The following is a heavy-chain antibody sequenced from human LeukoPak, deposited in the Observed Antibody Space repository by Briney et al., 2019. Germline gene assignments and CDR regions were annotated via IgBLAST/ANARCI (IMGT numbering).Heavy chain of an antibody. CDR2: ITAYNGAI. CDR3: ARDPSNTSGWYVYFDY. D-gene: IGHD6-19*01. CDR1: GYTFNIYG. J-gene: IGHJ4*02. Sequence: ASVKFSCKASGYTFNIYGISWVRQAPGQGLEWMGWITAYNGAIMYAETLPGRVTMTTDTSTTTAYMELRSLRSDDTAGYYCARDPSNTSGWYVYFDYWGQGTLVTVSS. V-gene: IGHV1-18*04.